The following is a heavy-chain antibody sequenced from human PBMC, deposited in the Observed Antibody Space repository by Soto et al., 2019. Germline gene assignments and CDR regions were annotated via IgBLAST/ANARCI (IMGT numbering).Heavy chain of an antibody. D-gene: IGHD4-17*01. J-gene: IGHJ5*02. CDR3: ARDHYGQGSGWFDP. Sequence: GGSLRLSCATSGFDFSINSMIWVRRAPGKGLEWVSSISSSSTNIFQADSVKGRFIISRDNAKSSLYLLMDSLRAEDTAVYYCARDHYGQGSGWFDPWGQGTLVTVSS. CDR2: ISSSSTNI. CDR1: GFDFSINS. V-gene: IGHV3-21*06.